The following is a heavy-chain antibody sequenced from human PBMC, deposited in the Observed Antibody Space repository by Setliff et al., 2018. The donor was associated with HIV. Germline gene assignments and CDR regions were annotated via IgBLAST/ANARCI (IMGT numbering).Heavy chain of an antibody. CDR3: ARLSGGMVPNY. CDR2: VHYSGST. D-gene: IGHD3-10*01. V-gene: IGHV4-39*01. Sequence: SETLSLTCAVSAVSISSGPYYRGWIRQPPGKGLEWIGSVHYSGSTYHNPSLNSRATTSIDTPKNQFSLKLNSVTAADTAVYYCARLSGGMVPNYWGPGTLVTVSS. J-gene: IGHJ4*02. CDR1: AVSISSGPYY.